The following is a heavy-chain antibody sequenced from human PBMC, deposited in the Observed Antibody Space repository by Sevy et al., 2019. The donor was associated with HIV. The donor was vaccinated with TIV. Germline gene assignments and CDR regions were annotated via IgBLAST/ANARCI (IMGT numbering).Heavy chain of an antibody. Sequence: GGSLRLSCAASGFRFSDYGMHWVRQAPGKGLEWVSLIRFDGSMKYIADSVKGRFTISRDKVKDTLYLQMNSLRPEDTAVYYCAKDHYDYRTGYYGYYGMDVWGQGTTFTVSS. J-gene: IGHJ6*02. D-gene: IGHD3-3*01. V-gene: IGHV3-30*02. CDR2: IRFDGSMK. CDR1: GFRFSDYG. CDR3: AKDHYDYRTGYYGYYGMDV.